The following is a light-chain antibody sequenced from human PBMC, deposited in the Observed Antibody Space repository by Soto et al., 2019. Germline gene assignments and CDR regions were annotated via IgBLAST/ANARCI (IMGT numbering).Light chain of an antibody. CDR2: VAS. V-gene: IGKV3-20*01. J-gene: IGKJ2*01. Sequence: EIVLTQSPGTLSLSPGERATLSCRASQSVSSNYLAWYQQKPGQAPRLLIYVASRGATGIPDRFSGSGSGTDFTLTISRLEPEDFAVYYCQQYGSIPYTFGQGTKLEIK. CDR3: QQYGSIPYT. CDR1: QSVSSNY.